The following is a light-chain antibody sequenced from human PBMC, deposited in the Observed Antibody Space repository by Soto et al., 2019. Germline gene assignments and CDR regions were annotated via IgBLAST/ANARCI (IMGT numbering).Light chain of an antibody. CDR2: AAS. V-gene: IGKV1-27*01. CDR1: QGISNF. J-gene: IGKJ1*01. Sequence: DIQMTQSPSSLSASVGDRVTITCRASQGISNFLAWHQQKPGKVPKLLIYAASTLQSGVPSRFSGSGSGTDFTLTIPSLQPEDVATYYWQKYNSPPWTFGQGTKVEIK. CDR3: QKYNSPPWT.